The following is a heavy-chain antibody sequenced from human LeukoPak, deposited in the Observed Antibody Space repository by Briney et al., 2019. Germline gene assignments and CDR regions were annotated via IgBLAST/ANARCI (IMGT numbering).Heavy chain of an antibody. V-gene: IGHV1-2*02. D-gene: IGHD3-22*01. CDR2: INPNSGGT. CDR1: VHTFTGYY. Sequence: GASVKVSCKASVHTFTGYYMHWVRQAPGQGLEWMGWINPNSGGTNYAQKFQGRVTMTRDTSISTAYMELSRLRSDDTAVYYCARARGYYDSSGYYCPLGYWGQGTLVTVSS. J-gene: IGHJ4*02. CDR3: ARARGYYDSSGYYCPLGY.